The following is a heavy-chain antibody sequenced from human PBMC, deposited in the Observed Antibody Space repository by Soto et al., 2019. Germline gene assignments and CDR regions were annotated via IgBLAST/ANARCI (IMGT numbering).Heavy chain of an antibody. D-gene: IGHD3-22*01. V-gene: IGHV3-23*01. CDR2: VSSTGTSP. CDR1: GFTFSNYA. J-gene: IGHJ3*01. Sequence: GGSLRLSCSASGFTFSNYAMSWVRHSPGKGLEWVSGVSSTGTSPYYAGSVQGRFTISRDNSKNMFYLQMKSLRAEDTAIYYCAKARPSGGYYYVEAFDVWGQGTMVTV. CDR3: AKARPSGGYYYVEAFDV.